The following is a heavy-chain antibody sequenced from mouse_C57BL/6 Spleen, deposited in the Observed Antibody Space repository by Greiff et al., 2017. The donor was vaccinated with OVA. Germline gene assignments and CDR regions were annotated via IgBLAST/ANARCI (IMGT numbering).Heavy chain of an antibody. D-gene: IGHD2-3*01. V-gene: IGHV1-81*01. Sequence: QVQLQQSGAELARPGASVKLSCKASGYTFTSYGISWVKQRPGQGLEWIGEIYPRSGNTYYNAKFKGKATLTADNSSRTAYMELRSLTSEDSAVYYCARGDDGYLDYWGQGTTRTVSS. J-gene: IGHJ2*01. CDR2: IYPRSGNT. CDR3: ARGDDGYLDY. CDR1: GYTFTSYG.